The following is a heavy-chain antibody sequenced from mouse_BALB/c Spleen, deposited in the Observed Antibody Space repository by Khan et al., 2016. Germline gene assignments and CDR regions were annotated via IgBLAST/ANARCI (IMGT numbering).Heavy chain of an antibody. V-gene: IGHV3-2*02. CDR2: ISYSGST. CDR3: ARARYGNTWFAY. Sequence: EVKLEESGPGLVKPSQSLSLTCTVTGYSITSDYAWNWIRQFPGNKLEWMGYISYSGSTSYNPSLKSRIYITRDTSKNQFFLQLNSVTTEDTATYYCARARYGNTWFAYWGQGTLVTVSA. J-gene: IGHJ3*01. D-gene: IGHD2-1*01. CDR1: GYSITSDYA.